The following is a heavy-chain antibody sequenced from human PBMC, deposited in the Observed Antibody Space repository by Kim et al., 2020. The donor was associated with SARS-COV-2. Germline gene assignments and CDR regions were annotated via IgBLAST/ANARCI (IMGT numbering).Heavy chain of an antibody. V-gene: IGHV3-30-3*01. CDR2: ISYDGRNE. CDR1: GLSFDSSA. CDR3: ARGNYYESVSLSDYYNGMDV. Sequence: EGSLRLSCAASGLSFDSSAMNWVRQAPGKGLEWVAVISYDGRNEEYVDSVKGRFTISRDNSKSRLYLEMNRLRLEDTALYYCARGNYYESVSLSDYYNGMDVWGQGTTVTVSS. D-gene: IGHD3-10*01. J-gene: IGHJ6*02.